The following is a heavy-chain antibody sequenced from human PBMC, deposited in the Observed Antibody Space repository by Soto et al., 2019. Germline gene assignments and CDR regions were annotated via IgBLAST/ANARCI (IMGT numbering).Heavy chain of an antibody. D-gene: IGHD1-1*01. CDR2: ISDDGSTA. Sequence: GGSLRLSCAVSGFTFSAYWMHWVRQVPGKGLTWVSRISDDGSTAAYADSVKGRFVISRDNAKNSLYLELNTLRADDSGLYYCARGPRVSSTGTGAHWGRGTLVTVSS. J-gene: IGHJ4*02. CDR1: GFTFSAYW. V-gene: IGHV3-74*01. CDR3: ARGPRVSSTGTGAH.